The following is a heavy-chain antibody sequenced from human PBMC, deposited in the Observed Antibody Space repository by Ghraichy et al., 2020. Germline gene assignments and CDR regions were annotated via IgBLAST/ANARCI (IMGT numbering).Heavy chain of an antibody. D-gene: IGHD5-24*01. J-gene: IGHJ6*02. CDR2: MYYSGSI. CDR3: ARHEGAGVDGYNYWYYGMDV. Sequence: SETLSLTCTVSGGSISRTSYYWGWIRQVPGKGLEWIGSMYYSGSIYYNPSLKSRVTTSVDTSKNQFFLKLSSVTAADTAVYYCARHEGAGVDGYNYWYYGMDVWGQGTTVTVSS. V-gene: IGHV4-39*01. CDR1: GGSISRTSYY.